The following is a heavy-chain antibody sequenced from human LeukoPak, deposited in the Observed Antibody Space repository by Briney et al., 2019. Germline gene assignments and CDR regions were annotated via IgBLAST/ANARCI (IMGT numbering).Heavy chain of an antibody. CDR1: GFTFSSYT. D-gene: IGHD3-22*01. CDR2: ISDSGGRT. V-gene: IGHV3-23*01. CDR3: AERGVVIRVILVGFHKEAYYFDS. J-gene: IGHJ4*02. Sequence: GGSLRLSCAASGFTFSSYTMNWVRQAPGKGLEWDAGISDSGGRTNYADSVKGRFTISRDNSRNTLYLQMNSLRAEDTAVYFCAERGVVIRVILVGFHKEAYYFDSWGQGALVTVSS.